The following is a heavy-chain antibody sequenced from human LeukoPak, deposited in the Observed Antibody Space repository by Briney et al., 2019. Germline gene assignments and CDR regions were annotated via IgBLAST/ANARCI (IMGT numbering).Heavy chain of an antibody. Sequence: ASVKVSCKASGYTFTSYDINWVRQATGQGLEWMGWMNPNSGNTGYAQKFQGRVTMTRNTSISTAYMELSSLRSEDTAVYYCARVNVVVVAATLVNWFDPWGQGTLVTASS. V-gene: IGHV1-8*01. J-gene: IGHJ5*02. D-gene: IGHD2-15*01. CDR2: MNPNSGNT. CDR3: ARVNVVVVAATLVNWFDP. CDR1: GYTFTSYD.